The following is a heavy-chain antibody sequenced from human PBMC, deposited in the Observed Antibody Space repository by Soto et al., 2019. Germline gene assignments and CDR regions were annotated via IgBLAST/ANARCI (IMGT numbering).Heavy chain of an antibody. CDR2: ISYSGTA. J-gene: IGHJ5*02. CDR3: ARTDYGTAYFDP. V-gene: IGHV4-30-4*01. Sequence: SETMSLTCTVSGDSISSGKHYWSWIRQPPGKGLEWIGYISYSGTAYYNPSLKSRLTISVDTSKNQFSLKLSSVTAADTAVYYCARTDYGTAYFDPWGQGSLVTVSS. CDR1: GDSISSGKHY. D-gene: IGHD3-10*01.